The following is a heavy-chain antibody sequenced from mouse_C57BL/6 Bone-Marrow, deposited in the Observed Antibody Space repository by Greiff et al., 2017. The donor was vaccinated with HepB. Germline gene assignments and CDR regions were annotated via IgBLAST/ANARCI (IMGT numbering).Heavy chain of an antibody. CDR3: ARTSLYYDYDGGFAY. D-gene: IGHD2-4*01. V-gene: IGHV1-4*01. CDR2: INPSSGST. CDR1: GYNFTSYT. J-gene: IGHJ3*01. Sequence: VHLVESGAELARPGASVKMSCKASGYNFTSYTMHWVKHRPGQGLEWIGYINPSSGSTNYNQRFKDKATLTADTSSSTAYMQLTSLTSEDSAVYYCARTSLYYDYDGGFAYWGRGTLVTVSA.